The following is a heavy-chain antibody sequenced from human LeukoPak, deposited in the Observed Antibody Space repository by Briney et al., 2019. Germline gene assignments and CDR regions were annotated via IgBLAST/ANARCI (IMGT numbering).Heavy chain of an antibody. V-gene: IGHV3-48*03. J-gene: IGHJ6*03. CDR3: ARDRGYYGSSGYYMDV. CDR1: GFTFSSYE. CDR2: ISSSGSTI. D-gene: IGHD3-22*01. Sequence: GGSLRLSCAASGFTFSSYEMNWVRQAPGKGLEWVSYISSSGSTIYYADSVKGRFTISRDNAKNSLYLQMNSLRAEDTAVYYCARDRGYYGSSGYYMDVWGKGTTVTISS.